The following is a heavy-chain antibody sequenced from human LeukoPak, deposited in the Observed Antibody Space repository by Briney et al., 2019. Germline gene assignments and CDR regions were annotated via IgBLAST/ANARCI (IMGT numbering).Heavy chain of an antibody. CDR3: AKDISVVKAHDAFDV. CDR2: ISGSGGST. CDR1: GFTFSSYA. D-gene: IGHD4-23*01. J-gene: IGHJ3*01. V-gene: IGHV3-23*01. Sequence: PGGSLRLSCAASGFTFSSYAMSWVRQAPGKGLEWVSAISGSGGSTYYTDSVKGRFTISRDNSRNTLYLQMNSLRAEDTAVYYCAKDISVVKAHDAFDVWGQGTVVTVSS.